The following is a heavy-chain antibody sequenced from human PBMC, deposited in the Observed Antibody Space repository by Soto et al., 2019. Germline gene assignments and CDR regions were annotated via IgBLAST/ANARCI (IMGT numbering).Heavy chain of an antibody. Sequence: SGPKLLNPTQPLTLPCTFHHFSLSTRGVGLGSIRQPPGNALEWLALIYWDDDKRYSPSLKSRLTITKDTSKNQVVLTMTNMDPVDTATYYCAHSRFWSGGDDYYYMDVWGKGTTVTVSS. CDR3: AHSRFWSGGDDYYYMDV. J-gene: IGHJ6*03. V-gene: IGHV2-5*02. CDR2: IYWDDDK. CDR1: HFSLSTRGVG. D-gene: IGHD3-3*01.